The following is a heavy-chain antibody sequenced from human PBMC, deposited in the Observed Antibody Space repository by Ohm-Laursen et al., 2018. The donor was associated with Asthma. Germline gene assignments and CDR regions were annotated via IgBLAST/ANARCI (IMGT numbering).Heavy chain of an antibody. D-gene: IGHD5-18*01. V-gene: IGHV4-34*01. CDR1: GGSFSGYF. CDR2: INHSGST. Sequence: PSETLSLTCAVYGGSFSGYFWNWIRQPPGKGLEWIGEINHSGSTNYNPSLKSRVTISGDASKNQFSLKVTSVTAADTAVYYCARGGAAMVIGFWGQGTLVTVSS. CDR3: ARGGAAMVIGF. J-gene: IGHJ4*02.